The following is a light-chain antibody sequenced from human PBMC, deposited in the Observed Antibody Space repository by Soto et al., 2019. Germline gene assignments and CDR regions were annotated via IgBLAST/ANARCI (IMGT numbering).Light chain of an antibody. CDR3: QQFASYPLT. V-gene: IGKV3-20*01. CDR1: QSVRNNF. J-gene: IGKJ4*01. Sequence: EIVLTQSPGTLSLSPGERVTLSCRASQSVRNNFLAWYQHKPGQAPRFLIYGASTRATGIPDRFSGGGSGPDFTLTISRLEPEDFAVYYCQQFASYPLTFGGGTKVEIK. CDR2: GAS.